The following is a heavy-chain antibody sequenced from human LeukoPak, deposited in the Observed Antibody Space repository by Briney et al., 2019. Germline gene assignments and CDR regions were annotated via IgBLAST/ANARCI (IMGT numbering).Heavy chain of an antibody. Sequence: SQTLSLTCTVSGGSISSGSHYWSWPRHPAGKGLEWIGRIYTSGSANYNPSLKSRVTKPLDTSKNQFSLRLSSVTAAGTAVLYPARDTSYYDSSGYRLRWFDPWGQGTPVTVSS. CDR2: IYTSGSA. CDR3: ARDTSYYDSSGYRLRWFDP. CDR1: GGSISSGSHY. J-gene: IGHJ5*02. D-gene: IGHD3-22*01. V-gene: IGHV4-61*02.